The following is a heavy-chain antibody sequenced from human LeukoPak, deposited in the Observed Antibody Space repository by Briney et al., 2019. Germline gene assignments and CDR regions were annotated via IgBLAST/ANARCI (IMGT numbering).Heavy chain of an antibody. CDR3: ARIVRGSSSLNWFDP. CDR1: GYTFTGYY. Sequence: ASVKVSCKASGYTFTGYYMHWVRQAPGQGLEWMGWINPNSGGTNYAQKFQGRVTMTRGTSISTAYMELSRLRSDDTAVYYCARIVRGSSSLNWFDPWGQGTLVTVSS. CDR2: INPNSGGT. D-gene: IGHD6-13*01. V-gene: IGHV1-2*02. J-gene: IGHJ5*02.